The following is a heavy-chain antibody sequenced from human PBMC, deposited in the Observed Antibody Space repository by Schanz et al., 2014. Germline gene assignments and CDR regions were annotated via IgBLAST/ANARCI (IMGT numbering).Heavy chain of an antibody. CDR2: IGHSGNT. Sequence: QVQLQESGPGLVKPSQTLSLTCTVSGGSISSGGYYWSWIRQHPGKGLEWIGDIGHSGNTKDNPSLKSRVTMSVETSKNQFSLNLSSVTAADTAVYYCARGRQQLGSFDYWGPGTLVSVSS. J-gene: IGHJ4*02. D-gene: IGHD6-13*01. V-gene: IGHV4-31*03. CDR1: GGSISSGGYY. CDR3: ARGRQQLGSFDY.